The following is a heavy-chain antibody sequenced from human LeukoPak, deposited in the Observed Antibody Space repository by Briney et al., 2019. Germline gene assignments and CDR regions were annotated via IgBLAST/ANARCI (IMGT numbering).Heavy chain of an antibody. CDR3: ARDLVTVTKGFDI. CDR1: DDSFSSHY. Sequence: PSETLSLTCAVSDDSFSSHYWTWIRQPPGKGLEWIGYISYIGSTNYNPSLKSRVTISINTSKNQFSLKLSSVTAADTAVYYCARDLVTVTKGFDIWGQGTMVSVSS. J-gene: IGHJ3*02. D-gene: IGHD4-17*01. V-gene: IGHV4-59*11. CDR2: ISYIGST.